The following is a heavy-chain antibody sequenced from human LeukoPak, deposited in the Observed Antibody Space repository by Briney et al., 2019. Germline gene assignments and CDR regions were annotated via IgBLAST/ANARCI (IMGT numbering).Heavy chain of an antibody. CDR3: ARVDRFGIDY. CDR2: IYYSGST. Sequence: PSETLSPTCTVSGGSISSGGYYWSWIRQHPGKGLEWIGYIYYSGSTYYNPSLKSRVTISVDTSKNQFSLKLSSVTAADTAVYYCARVDRFGIDYWGQGTLVTVSS. CDR1: GGSISSGGYY. V-gene: IGHV4-31*03. D-gene: IGHD3-10*01. J-gene: IGHJ4*02.